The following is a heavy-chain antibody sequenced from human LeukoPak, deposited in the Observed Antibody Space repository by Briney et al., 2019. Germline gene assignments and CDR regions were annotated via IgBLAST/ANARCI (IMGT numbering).Heavy chain of an antibody. D-gene: IGHD5-12*01. CDR2: IIPIFGTA. J-gene: IGHJ4*02. CDR3: ARDPGYSGYDFNY. CDR1: GGTFSSYA. Sequence: ASVKVSCKASGGTFSSYAISWVRQAPGQGLEWMGGIIPIFGTANYAQKFQGRVTITADESTSTAYMELSSLRSEDTAVYYCARDPGYSGYDFNYWGQGTLVTASS. V-gene: IGHV1-69*13.